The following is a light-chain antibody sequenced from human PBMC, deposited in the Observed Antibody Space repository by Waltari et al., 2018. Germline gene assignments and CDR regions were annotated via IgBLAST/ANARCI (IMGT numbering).Light chain of an antibody. Sequence: TVMTQSPATLSVSPGERATLSCRTSQTIGFSLAWYQQKPGQAPRLLIYHASTRATGIPARFSGSGSETEFTLTISSLQSEDVAVYYCQQYNNWPPGTFGQGTKVEI. J-gene: IGKJ1*01. CDR1: QTIGFS. V-gene: IGKV3-15*01. CDR2: HAS. CDR3: QQYNNWPPGT.